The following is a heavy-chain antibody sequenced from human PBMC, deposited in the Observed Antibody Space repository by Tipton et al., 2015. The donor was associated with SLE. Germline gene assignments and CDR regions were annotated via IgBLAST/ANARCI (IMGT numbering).Heavy chain of an antibody. CDR3: AKDGGGGSPLNWFDP. D-gene: IGHD3-16*01. V-gene: IGHV3-9*01. J-gene: IGHJ5*02. CDR1: GFTFDEYA. Sequence: SLRLSCAASGFTFDEYAMHWVRQAPGKGLEWVSGINWNSGSIAYGDFVKGRFTISRDNAKKSLYLQMNSLRVEDTALYYCAKDGGGGSPLNWFDPWGQGTLVTVSS. CDR2: INWNSGSI.